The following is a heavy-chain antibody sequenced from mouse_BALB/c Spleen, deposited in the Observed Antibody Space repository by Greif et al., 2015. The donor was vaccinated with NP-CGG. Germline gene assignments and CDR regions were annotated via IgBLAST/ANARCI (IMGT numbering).Heavy chain of an antibody. CDR1: GFSLTSYG. CDR3: ARGYYYGSSYVGFAY. V-gene: IGHV2-9*02. Sequence: VHLVESGPGLVAPSQSLSITCTVSGFSLTSYGVHWARQPPGKGLEWLGVIWAGGSTNYNSALMSRLSISKDNSKSXVFLKMNSLQTDDTAMYYCARGYYYGSSYVGFAYWGQGTLVTVSA. J-gene: IGHJ3*01. CDR2: IWAGGST. D-gene: IGHD1-1*01.